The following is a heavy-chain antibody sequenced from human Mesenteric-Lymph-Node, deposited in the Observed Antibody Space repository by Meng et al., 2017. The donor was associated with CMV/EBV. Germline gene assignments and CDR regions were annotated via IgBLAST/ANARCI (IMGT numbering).Heavy chain of an antibody. CDR1: GGTFSSYA. CDR2: IIPILNIA. D-gene: IGHD3-10*01. Sequence: KTSGGTFSSYAISWVRQAPGQGLEWMGRIIPILNIANYAQKFQGRVTIIADKSTNTAYMELSSLRSEDTAVYYCARDPGMIRGAIIDYWGQGTLVTVSS. CDR3: ARDPGMIRGAIIDY. J-gene: IGHJ4*02. V-gene: IGHV1-69*04.